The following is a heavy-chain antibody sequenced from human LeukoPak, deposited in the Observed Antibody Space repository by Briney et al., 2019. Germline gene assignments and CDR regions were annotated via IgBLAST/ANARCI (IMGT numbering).Heavy chain of an antibody. Sequence: YDGSNKFYADSVKGRFTISTDNSKNTLYLQMNSLRAEDTAVYYCARDRYGDQGSYYYGMDVWGQGTTVTVSS. CDR2: YDGSNK. J-gene: IGHJ6*02. CDR3: ARDRYGDQGSYYYGMDV. D-gene: IGHD4-17*01. V-gene: IGHV3-33*01.